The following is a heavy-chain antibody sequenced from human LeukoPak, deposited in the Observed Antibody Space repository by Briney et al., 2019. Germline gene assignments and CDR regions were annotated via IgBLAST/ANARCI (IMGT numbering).Heavy chain of an antibody. Sequence: SETLSLTCTVSGGSISSYYWSWIRQPAGKGLEWIGRIYTSGSTNYNPSLKSRVTISVDTSKNQFSLKLSSVTAADTAVYYCARVVRPYDSSGYYYEWGQGTLVTVSS. CDR1: GGSISSYY. V-gene: IGHV4-4*07. D-gene: IGHD3-22*01. CDR2: IYTSGST. J-gene: IGHJ4*02. CDR3: ARVVRPYDSSGYYYE.